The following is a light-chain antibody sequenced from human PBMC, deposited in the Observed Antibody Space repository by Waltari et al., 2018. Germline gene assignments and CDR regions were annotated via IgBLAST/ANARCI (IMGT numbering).Light chain of an antibody. Sequence: LVLTQPPSASASLGASVKFTCTLSSGHRNNAIAWHQQQTEKGPRYLMKVNNDGSHSKGDGIPDRFSGSASGAQRYLTISSLQSEDEADYYWQTWGTGIRVFGGGTKLTVL. CDR1: SGHRNNA. CDR2: VNNDGSH. CDR3: QTWGTGIRV. J-gene: IGLJ2*01. V-gene: IGLV4-69*01.